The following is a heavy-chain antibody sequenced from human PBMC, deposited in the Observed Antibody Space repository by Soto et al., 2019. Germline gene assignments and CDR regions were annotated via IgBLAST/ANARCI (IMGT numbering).Heavy chain of an antibody. CDR1: GFDFDDHA. CDR3: TRDIFRTITTVDF. V-gene: IGHV3-9*01. J-gene: IGHJ4*02. D-gene: IGHD4-4*01. CDR2: ISWNGAFI. Sequence: EVQLVESGGGLVQPGRSLRLSCVGSGFDFDDHAMSWVRQAPGKGLEWVAGISWNGAFIGYANSVRGRFTISRDDAKNSLYLKMNSLRTEDTALYYCTRDIFRTITTVDFWGQGTLVTVSS.